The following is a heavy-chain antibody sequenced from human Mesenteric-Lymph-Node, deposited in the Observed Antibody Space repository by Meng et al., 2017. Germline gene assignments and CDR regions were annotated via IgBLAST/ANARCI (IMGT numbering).Heavy chain of an antibody. Sequence: VQLPESGPGLVKPSQTLSLTCTVSGGSMSSGNYYWSWIRQPPGKGLEWIGYIHHSGSAYYNPSLKSRVSISVDTSKNQFSLNLNSMTAADTAVYYCASFDHIPRRNYFDYWGQGTLVTVSS. CDR1: GGSMSSGNYY. CDR2: IHHSGSA. V-gene: IGHV4-30-4*01. J-gene: IGHJ4*02. D-gene: IGHD2-21*01. CDR3: ASFDHIPRRNYFDY.